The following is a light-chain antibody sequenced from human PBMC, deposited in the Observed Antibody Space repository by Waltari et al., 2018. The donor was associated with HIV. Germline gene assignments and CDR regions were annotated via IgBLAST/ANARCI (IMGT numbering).Light chain of an antibody. V-gene: IGLV7-43*01. CDR2: HTN. CDR1: TGSVISLNY. CDR3: VIYYGGSWV. J-gene: IGLJ3*02. Sequence: QTVVTQEPSLTVSPGGTVTLTCASSTGSVISLNYPSWFQHKPGQAPRALIYHTNIRHSWTPARFSGSLPGGKAALTLSGVQPEDEADYYCVIYYGGSWVFGGGTKLTVL.